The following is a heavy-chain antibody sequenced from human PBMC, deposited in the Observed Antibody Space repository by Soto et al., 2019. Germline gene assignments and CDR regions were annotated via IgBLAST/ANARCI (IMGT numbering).Heavy chain of an antibody. V-gene: IGHV1-24*01. CDR1: GYTLTELS. CDR3: ARDNPFGESLYYYYGMDV. CDR2: FDPEDGET. Sequence: ASVKVSCKVSGYTLTELSMHWVRQAPGKGLEWMGGFDPEDGETIYAQKFQGRVTMTEDTSTDTAYMELSSLRSEDTAVYYCARDNPFGESLYYYYGMDVWGQGTTVTVSS. D-gene: IGHD3-10*01. J-gene: IGHJ6*02.